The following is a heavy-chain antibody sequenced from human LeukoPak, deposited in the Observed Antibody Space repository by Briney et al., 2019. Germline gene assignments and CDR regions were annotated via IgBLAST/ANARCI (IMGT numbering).Heavy chain of an antibody. Sequence: TGGSLRLSCSASGFTFTNYAMSWVRQAPGKGLEWVSAISGSGGSTYYADSVKGRFTISRDNSKNTLYLQMNSLRAEDTAVYYCAKTSVPEYFQHWGQGTLVTVSS. CDR2: ISGSGGST. V-gene: IGHV3-23*01. J-gene: IGHJ1*01. CDR3: AKTSVPEYFQH. CDR1: GFTFTNYA.